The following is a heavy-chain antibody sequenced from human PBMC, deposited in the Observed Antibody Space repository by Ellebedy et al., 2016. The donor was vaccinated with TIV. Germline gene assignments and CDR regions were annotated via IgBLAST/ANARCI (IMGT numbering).Heavy chain of an antibody. V-gene: IGHV1-3*01. CDR2: INAGNGNT. CDR3: ARVLNERQWLGPFDY. D-gene: IGHD6-19*01. Sequence: ASVKVSCKASGYTFTSYAMHWVRQAPGQRLEWMGWINAGNGNTKYSQKFQGRVTITRDTSASTAYMELSSLRSEDTAVYYCARVLNERQWLGPFDYWGQGTLVTVSS. CDR1: GYTFTSYA. J-gene: IGHJ4*02.